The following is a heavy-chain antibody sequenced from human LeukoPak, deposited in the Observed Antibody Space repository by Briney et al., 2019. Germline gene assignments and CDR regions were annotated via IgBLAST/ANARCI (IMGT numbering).Heavy chain of an antibody. Sequence: ASVTVSCKVSGYTLTELSMHWVRQAPGKGLEWMGGFDPEDGETIYAQKFQGRVTMTEDTSTDTAYMELSSLRSEDTVVYYCATVNSLERRGGYFDYWGQGTLITVSS. V-gene: IGHV1-24*01. CDR3: ATVNSLERRGGYFDY. CDR2: FDPEDGET. D-gene: IGHD1-1*01. CDR1: GYTLTELS. J-gene: IGHJ4*02.